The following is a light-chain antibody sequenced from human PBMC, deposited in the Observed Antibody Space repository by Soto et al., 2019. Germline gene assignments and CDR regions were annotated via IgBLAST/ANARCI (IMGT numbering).Light chain of an antibody. J-gene: IGKJ1*01. V-gene: IGKV3-11*01. Sequence: TQSTSSLSASVGDRVTITCMARQSVSGNYLAWYQQKPGQAPSLLIYDESNRATGIPARFSDSGSGTDFTLTISSLEPEDFAVYYCQQRSNWPRTFGQGTNVEIK. CDR2: DES. CDR1: QSVSGN. CDR3: QQRSNWPRT.